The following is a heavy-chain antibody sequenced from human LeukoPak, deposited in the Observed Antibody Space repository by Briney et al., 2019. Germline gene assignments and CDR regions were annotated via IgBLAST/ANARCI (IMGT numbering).Heavy chain of an antibody. CDR3: ASGTQSDY. D-gene: IGHD1-14*01. Sequence: GGSLRLSCAASGFTFSSYSMNWVRQAPGKGLEWISYITSSSSTIYYADSVKGRFTISRDNAKNSLFLQMNSLRAEDTAIYYCASGTQSDYWGQGTLVTVSS. J-gene: IGHJ4*02. CDR2: ITSSSSTI. V-gene: IGHV3-48*04. CDR1: GFTFSSYS.